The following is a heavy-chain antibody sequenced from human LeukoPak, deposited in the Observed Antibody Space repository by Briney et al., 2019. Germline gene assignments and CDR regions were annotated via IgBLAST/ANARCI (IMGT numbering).Heavy chain of an antibody. CDR1: GFSFSTYA. Sequence: GGSLRLSCAASGFSFSTYAMSWVRQAPGQGLEWVSAISVSGKTYYPDSVKGRFTISRDNSKNTLFLQMNGLRAEDTAVYYCAKERDAKGYFDYWGQGTLVTVSS. J-gene: IGHJ4*02. CDR2: ISVSGKT. V-gene: IGHV3-23*01. CDR3: AKERDAKGYFDY.